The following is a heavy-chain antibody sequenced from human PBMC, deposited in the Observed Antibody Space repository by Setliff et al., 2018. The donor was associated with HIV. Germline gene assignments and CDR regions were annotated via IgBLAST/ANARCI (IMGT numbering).Heavy chain of an antibody. V-gene: IGHV1-46*01. CDR2: INPSGETT. CDR3: ARDMGGTSAGDY. D-gene: IGHD1-26*01. J-gene: IGHJ4*02. Sequence: ASVKVSCKASGYTFTNSAIGWVRQAPGQGLEWMGIINPSGETTRYTQKFQGRVTMTRDTSISTAYLELNRVRSDDTAIYYCARDMGGTSAGDYWGQGALVTVSS. CDR1: GYTFTNSA.